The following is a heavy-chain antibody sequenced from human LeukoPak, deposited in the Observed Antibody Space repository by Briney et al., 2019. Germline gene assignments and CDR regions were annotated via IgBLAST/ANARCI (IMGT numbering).Heavy chain of an antibody. V-gene: IGHV4-4*07. CDR2: IYTSGST. J-gene: IGHJ4*02. D-gene: IGHD3-22*01. Sequence: PSETLSLTCTVSGGSISSYHWSWIRQPAGKGLEWIGRIYTSGSTNYNPSLKGRVTMSVDTSKNQFSLKLSSVTAADTAVYYCARDPSDYYDSRYYFDYWGQGTLVTVSS. CDR1: GGSISSYH. CDR3: ARDPSDYYDSRYYFDY.